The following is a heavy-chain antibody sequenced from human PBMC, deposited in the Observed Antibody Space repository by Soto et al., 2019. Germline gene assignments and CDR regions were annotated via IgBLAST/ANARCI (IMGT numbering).Heavy chain of an antibody. J-gene: IGHJ3*02. Sequence: PSETLSLTCTVSGGSISSYYWSWIRQPAGKGLEWIGRIYTSGSTNYNPSLKSRVTMSVDTSKNQFSLKLSSVTAADTAVYYCARGGEGKVTAIPSDPFDIWGQGTMVTVSS. CDR2: IYTSGST. CDR3: ARGGEGKVTAIPSDPFDI. D-gene: IGHD2-21*02. CDR1: GGSISSYY. V-gene: IGHV4-4*07.